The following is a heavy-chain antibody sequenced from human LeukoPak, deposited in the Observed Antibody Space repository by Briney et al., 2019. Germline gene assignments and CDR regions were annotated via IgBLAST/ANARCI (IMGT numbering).Heavy chain of an antibody. V-gene: IGHV5-51*01. CDR1: GYSFTTYW. J-gene: IGHJ3*02. D-gene: IGHD2-2*01. Sequence: GESLKISCKASGYSFTTYWIGWVRQMPGKGLEWMGIIHPGDSETKYIPSFQGQVTLSADKSISTVYLQWSSLKASDTAMYYCARRGGYCSSTTCYGVSRAFDIWGQGTMVSVSS. CDR2: IHPGDSET. CDR3: ARRGGYCSSTTCYGVSRAFDI.